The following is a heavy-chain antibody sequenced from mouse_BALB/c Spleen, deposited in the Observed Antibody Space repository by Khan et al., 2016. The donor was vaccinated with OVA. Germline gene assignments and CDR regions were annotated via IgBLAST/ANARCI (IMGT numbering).Heavy chain of an antibody. CDR1: GYTFTSYW. Sequence: VPLQQSGAELAKPGASVKMSCKASGYTFTSYWMHWVKQRPGQGLEWIGYINPSTDYTEYNQKFKDKATLTADKSSSTAYMQLTSLTSEDSSVYYCVNHGSSSAWFTYWGQGTLVTVSA. CDR2: INPSTDYT. J-gene: IGHJ3*01. CDR3: VNHGSSSAWFTY. V-gene: IGHV1-7*01. D-gene: IGHD1-1*01.